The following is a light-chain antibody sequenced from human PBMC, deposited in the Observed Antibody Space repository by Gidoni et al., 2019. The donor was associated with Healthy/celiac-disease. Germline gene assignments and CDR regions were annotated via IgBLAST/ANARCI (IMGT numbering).Light chain of an antibody. Sequence: QSALTQPRSVSGSPGQSVTLSCTGTSSDVGGYNYVPWYQQHPGKAPKLMIYDVSKLPSGVPDRFSGSKSVNTASLTISGLQAEDEADYYCCSYAGSYTWVFVGGTKLTVL. CDR2: DVS. CDR3: CSYAGSYTWV. V-gene: IGLV2-11*01. CDR1: SSDVGGYNY. J-gene: IGLJ3*02.